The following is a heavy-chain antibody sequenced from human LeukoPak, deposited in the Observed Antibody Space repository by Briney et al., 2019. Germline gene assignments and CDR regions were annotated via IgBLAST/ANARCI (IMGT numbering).Heavy chain of an antibody. CDR2: ISSSSSYI. Sequence: GGSLRLSCAASGFTFSSYSMNWVRQAPGKGLEWVSSISSSSSYIYYADSVKGRFTISRDNAKNSLYLQMNSLRAEDTAVYYCARQTRSPVPIGWFDPWGQGTLVTVSS. V-gene: IGHV3-21*01. CDR1: GFTFSSYS. D-gene: IGHD3-10*01. CDR3: ARQTRSPVPIGWFDP. J-gene: IGHJ5*02.